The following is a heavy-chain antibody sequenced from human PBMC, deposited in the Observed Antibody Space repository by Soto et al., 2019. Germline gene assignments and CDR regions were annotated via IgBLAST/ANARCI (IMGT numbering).Heavy chain of an antibody. J-gene: IGHJ3*02. CDR2: INPSGGST. CDR1: GYTFTSYY. V-gene: IGHV1-46*01. Sequence: GASVKVSCKASGYTFTSYYMHWVRQAPGQGLEWMGIINPSGGSTSYAQKFQGRVTMTRDTSTSTVYMELSSLRSEDTAVYYCARDRYYDSSGYYSDAFDIWGQGTMVTVS. D-gene: IGHD3-22*01. CDR3: ARDRYYDSSGYYSDAFDI.